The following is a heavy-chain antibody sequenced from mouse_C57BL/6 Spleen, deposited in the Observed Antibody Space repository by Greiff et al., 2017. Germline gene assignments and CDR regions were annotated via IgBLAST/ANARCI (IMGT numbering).Heavy chain of an antibody. CDR2: IYPGDGDT. CDR1: GYAFSSYW. J-gene: IGHJ2*01. CDR3: AREDYGSSYVRSLDY. Sequence: VQGVESGAELVKPGASVKISCKASGYAFSSYWMNWVKQRPGKGLEWIGQIYPGDGDTNYNGKFKGKATLTADKSSSTAYMQLSSLTSEDSAVYFCAREDYGSSYVRSLDYWGQGTTLTVSS. D-gene: IGHD1-1*01. V-gene: IGHV1-80*01.